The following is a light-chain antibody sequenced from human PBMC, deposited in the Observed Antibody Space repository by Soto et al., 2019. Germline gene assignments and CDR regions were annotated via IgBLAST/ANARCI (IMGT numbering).Light chain of an antibody. V-gene: IGKV1-5*01. CDR1: QSFSGW. Sequence: DIQMTQSPSTLSASVGDTVTVTCRASQSFSGWLAWYQQKPGEAPKLLIYDASALPRVVPSRFSGSGSGTKFTLTIASLQPDDFATYYCQQYETFSGTFGPGTKVDIK. CDR2: DAS. CDR3: QQYETFSGT. J-gene: IGKJ1*01.